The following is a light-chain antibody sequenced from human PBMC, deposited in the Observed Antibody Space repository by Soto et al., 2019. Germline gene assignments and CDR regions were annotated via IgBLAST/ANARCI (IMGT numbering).Light chain of an antibody. CDR3: SSYTCSSPSYG. V-gene: IGLV2-14*01. CDR2: DVT. CDR1: SSDVGGYKY. Sequence: QSVLTQPASVSRSPGQSITISCTGTSSDVGGYKYVSWYQQHPGKAPKLMLYDVTNRPSGVSDRFSDSKSGNTASQTISGLQAEDEADYYCSSYTCSSPSYGFGTGTKVPVL. J-gene: IGLJ1*01.